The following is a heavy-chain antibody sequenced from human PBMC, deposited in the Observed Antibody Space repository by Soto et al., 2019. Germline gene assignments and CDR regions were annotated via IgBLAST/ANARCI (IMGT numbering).Heavy chain of an antibody. D-gene: IGHD3-3*01. J-gene: IGHJ6*02. CDR2: ISGSGGST. Sequence: PXVSLRLSCAASGFTFSSYAMSWVRQAPGKGLEWVSAISGSGGSTYYADSVKGRFTISRDNSKNTLYLQMNSLRAEDTAVYYCAKDGLSITIFGVENYYGMDVWGQGTTVTV. V-gene: IGHV3-23*01. CDR1: GFTFSSYA. CDR3: AKDGLSITIFGVENYYGMDV.